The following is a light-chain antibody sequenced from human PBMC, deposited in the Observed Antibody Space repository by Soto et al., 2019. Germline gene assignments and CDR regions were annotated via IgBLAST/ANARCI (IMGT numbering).Light chain of an antibody. J-gene: IGKJ2*01. V-gene: IGKV3-15*01. CDR2: GAS. CDR1: QSVNNN. Sequence: ETILTQSPASLSVSPGERATLSCRAGQSVNNNLAWYQQKRGQAPRLLIYGASTRATGIPGRFRGSGSGTEFTLTITSLQSEDFAVYFCQQYNNWPPDTFGQGTKLEIK. CDR3: QQYNNWPPDT.